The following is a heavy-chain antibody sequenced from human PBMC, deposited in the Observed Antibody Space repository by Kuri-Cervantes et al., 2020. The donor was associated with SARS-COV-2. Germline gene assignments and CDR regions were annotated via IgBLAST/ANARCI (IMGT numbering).Heavy chain of an antibody. CDR1: GYTFTSYG. CDR2: IIAYNGNT. CDR3: ARSPSRKLRFLDRGGAFDI. D-gene: IGHD3-3*01. Sequence: ASVKVSCKASGYTFTSYGISWVRQAPGQGLEWMGWIIAYNGNTNYAQKFQGRVTMTRDTSISTAYMELSRLRSDDTAVYYCARSPSRKLRFLDRGGAFDIWGQGTMVTVSS. J-gene: IGHJ3*02. V-gene: IGHV1-18*01.